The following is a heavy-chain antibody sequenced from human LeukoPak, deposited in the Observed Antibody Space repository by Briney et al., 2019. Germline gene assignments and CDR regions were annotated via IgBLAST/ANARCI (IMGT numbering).Heavy chain of an antibody. D-gene: IGHD6-19*01. V-gene: IGHV3-11*05. Sequence: GGSLRLSCAASGFTFSDYYMSWIRHAPGKGLEWVSYISSSSSYTNYADSVKGRFTISRDNAKNTLYLQMNSLRAEDTAVYYCAKDLDSSGWYEFPPVGYWGQGTLVTVSS. CDR1: GFTFSDYY. CDR3: AKDLDSSGWYEFPPVGY. CDR2: ISSSSSYT. J-gene: IGHJ4*02.